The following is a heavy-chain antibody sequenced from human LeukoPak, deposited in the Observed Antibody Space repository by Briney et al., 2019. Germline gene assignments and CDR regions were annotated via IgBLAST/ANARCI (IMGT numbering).Heavy chain of an antibody. CDR3: ARGPHYYYYGMDV. CDR2: ISDDGTNK. Sequence: GGSLRLSCAASGFTFSSYTIHWVRQAPGKGLEWVALISDDGTNKYYVDSVKGRFTISRDNSKNTLYLQMNSLRAEDTAVYYCARGPHYYYYGMDVWGQGTTVTVSS. V-gene: IGHV3-30-3*01. CDR1: GFTFSSYT. J-gene: IGHJ6*02.